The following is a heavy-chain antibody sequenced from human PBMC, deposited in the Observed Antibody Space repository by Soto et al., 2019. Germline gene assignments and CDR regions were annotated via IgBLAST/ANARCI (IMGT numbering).Heavy chain of an antibody. Sequence: GGSLRLSCSASGFTFSSYAMHWVRQAPGKGLEYVSAISSNGGSTYYADSVKGRFTISRDNSKNTLYLQMSSLRAEDTAVYYCVKDRSEAYYDFWSGSEGYFQHWGQGTLVTVSS. D-gene: IGHD3-3*01. CDR3: VKDRSEAYYDFWSGSEGYFQH. J-gene: IGHJ1*01. CDR2: ISSNGGST. CDR1: GFTFSSYA. V-gene: IGHV3-64D*08.